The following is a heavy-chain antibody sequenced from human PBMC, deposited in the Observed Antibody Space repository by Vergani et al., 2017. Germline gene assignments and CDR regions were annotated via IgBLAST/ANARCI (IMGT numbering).Heavy chain of an antibody. V-gene: IGHV4-34*01. D-gene: IGHD3-10*01. J-gene: IGHJ5*02. CDR2: INHSGST. CDR1: GGSFSGYY. Sequence: QVQLQQWGAGLLKPSETLSLTCAVYGGSFSGYYWSWIRQPPGKGLEWIGEINHSGSTNYNPSLKSRVTISVEASKNQFSLTRSSVNAADTAVYYCARKAITMVRGVIGRFDPWGQGTLVTVSS. CDR3: ARKAITMVRGVIGRFDP.